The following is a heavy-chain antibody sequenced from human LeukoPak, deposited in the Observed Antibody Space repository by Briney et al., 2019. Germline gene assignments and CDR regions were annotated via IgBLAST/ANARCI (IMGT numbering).Heavy chain of an antibody. CDR3: AKGGVGSWQIDY. V-gene: IGHV3-9*01. J-gene: IGHJ4*02. CDR1: GYTFDDYA. Sequence: PGSCLRLSCAASGYTFDDYAEHWVREAPGKGLEWVSGISWNSGSIGYADSVKGRFTISRDNAKNSLYLQMNSLRAEDTALYYCAKGGVGSWQIDYWGQGTLVTVSS. D-gene: IGHD6-13*01. CDR2: ISWNSGSI.